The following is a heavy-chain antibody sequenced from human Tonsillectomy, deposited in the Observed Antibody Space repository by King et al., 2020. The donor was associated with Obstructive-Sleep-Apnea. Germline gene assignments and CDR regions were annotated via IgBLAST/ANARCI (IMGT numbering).Heavy chain of an antibody. Sequence: QLVQSGAEVKKPGSSVKVSCKASGGTFNTYGISWVRQAPGQGLDWMGGIIPIFGAANYAQKFQGRVTITADDSTSTAYLELSSLRSDDTAVYYCVRCVRECSGGSCYSHYYYYGLDVWGQGTTVTVSS. CDR1: GGTFNTYG. D-gene: IGHD2-15*01. V-gene: IGHV1-69*01. J-gene: IGHJ6*02. CDR2: IIPIFGAA. CDR3: VRCVRECSGGSCYSHYYYYGLDV.